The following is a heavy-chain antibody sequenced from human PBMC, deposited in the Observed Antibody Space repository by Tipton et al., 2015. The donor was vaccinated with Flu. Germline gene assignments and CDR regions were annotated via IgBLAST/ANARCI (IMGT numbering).Heavy chain of an antibody. D-gene: IGHD3-3*01. CDR3: ANFPAGSIMAPDS. CDR1: GVSISSGSYY. CDR2: IYTSGGT. V-gene: IGHV4-61*02. J-gene: IGHJ4*02. Sequence: TLSLTCTVSGVSISSGSYYWSWIRQPAGKGLEWVGRIYTSGGTDYNATLRSRVSISVDTSKNQFSLNLRSVSAAVTAVYYCANFPAGSIMAPDSWGQGTLV.